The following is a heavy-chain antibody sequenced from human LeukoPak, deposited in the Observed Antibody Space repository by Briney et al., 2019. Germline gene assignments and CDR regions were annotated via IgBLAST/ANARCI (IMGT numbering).Heavy chain of an antibody. CDR3: VRKEGDY. J-gene: IGHJ4*02. CDR2: LNPNSGGT. CDR1: GYTFTGSY. Sequence: ASVKVSCKASGYTFTGSYMHWVRQAPGQGLEWRGRLNPNSGGTDFAQKFQGRVAITSDTSISTAYMELSGLRFDDTAVYCCVRKEGDYWGQGTLVTVSS. V-gene: IGHV1-2*02.